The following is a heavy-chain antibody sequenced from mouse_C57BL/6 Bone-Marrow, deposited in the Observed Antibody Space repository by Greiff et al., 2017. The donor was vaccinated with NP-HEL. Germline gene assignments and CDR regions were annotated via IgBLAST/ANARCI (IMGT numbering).Heavy chain of an antibody. D-gene: IGHD1-1*01. Sequence: EVMLVESGGGLVKPGGSLKLSCAASGFTFSDYGMHWVRQAPEKGLEWVAYISSGSSTIYYVDTVKGRFTISRDNAKNTLFLQMTSLRSEDTAMYYCAKNYYGSSSFDYWGQGTTLTVSS. CDR1: GFTFSDYG. J-gene: IGHJ2*01. CDR2: ISSGSSTI. CDR3: AKNYYGSSSFDY. V-gene: IGHV5-17*01.